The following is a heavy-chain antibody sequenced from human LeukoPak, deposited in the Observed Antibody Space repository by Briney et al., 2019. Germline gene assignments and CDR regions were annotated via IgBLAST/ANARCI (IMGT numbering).Heavy chain of an antibody. V-gene: IGHV3-33*01. J-gene: IGHJ4*02. Sequence: PGRSLRLSCAASGFTFSSYGMHWVRQAPGKGLEWVAVIWYDGSNKYYADSVKGRFTISRDNSKNTLYLQMNSLRAEDTAVYYCARGEVLRFLEWSYGDFDYWGQGTLVTVSS. CDR1: GFTFSSYG. D-gene: IGHD3-3*01. CDR2: IWYDGSNK. CDR3: ARGEVLRFLEWSYGDFDY.